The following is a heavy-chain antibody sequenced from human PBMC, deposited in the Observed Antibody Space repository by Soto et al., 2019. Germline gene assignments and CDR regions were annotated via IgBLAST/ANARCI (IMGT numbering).Heavy chain of an antibody. CDR1: GYTFTGYY. J-gene: IGHJ6*02. V-gene: IGHV1-2*04. D-gene: IGHD2-15*01. Sequence: GASVKVSCKASGYTFTGYYMHWVRQAPGQGLEWMGWINPNSGGTNYAQKFQGWVTMTRDTSISTAYMELSRLRSDDTAVYYCAREGYCSGGSCYSYYYYGMDVWGQGTTVTVSS. CDR2: INPNSGGT. CDR3: AREGYCSGGSCYSYYYYGMDV.